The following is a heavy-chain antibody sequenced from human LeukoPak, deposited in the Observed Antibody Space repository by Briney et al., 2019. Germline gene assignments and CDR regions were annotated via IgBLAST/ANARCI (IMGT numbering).Heavy chain of an antibody. Sequence: SETLSLTCTVSGGSISSSSYYWGWIRQPPGKGLEWIGSIYYSGSTYYNPSLKSRVTISVDTSKNQFSLKLSSVTAADTAVYYCAREVDSKSSTLNWFDPWGQGTLVTVSS. J-gene: IGHJ5*02. CDR3: AREVDSKSSTLNWFDP. D-gene: IGHD6-13*01. V-gene: IGHV4-39*07. CDR2: IYYSGST. CDR1: GGSISSSSYY.